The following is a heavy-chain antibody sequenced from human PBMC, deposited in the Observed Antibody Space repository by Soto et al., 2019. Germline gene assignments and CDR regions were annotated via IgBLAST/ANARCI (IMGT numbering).Heavy chain of an antibody. CDR1: GFTFDDYA. J-gene: IGHJ5*02. D-gene: IGHD3-3*01. V-gene: IGHV3-30-3*01. Sequence: VQLVESGGGLVQPGRSLRLSCAASGFTFDDYAMHWVRQAPGKGLEWVAVISYDGSNKYYADSVKGRFTISRDNSKNTLYLQMNSLRAEDTALYYCAKDSFWSGHNWFDPWGQGTLVTVSS. CDR2: ISYDGSNK. CDR3: AKDSFWSGHNWFDP.